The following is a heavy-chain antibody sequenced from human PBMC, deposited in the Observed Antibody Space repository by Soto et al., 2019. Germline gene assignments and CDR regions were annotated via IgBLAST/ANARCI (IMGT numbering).Heavy chain of an antibody. V-gene: IGHV1-3*01. CDR3: ERDTYYDFWSGYFDY. CDR2: INAGNGNT. CDR1: GYTFTSYA. Sequence: ASVKVSCKASGYTFTSYAMHWVRQAPGQRLEWMGWINAGNGNTKYSQKFQGRVTITRDTSASTAYMELSSLRSEDTAVYYCERDTYYDFWSGYFDYWGQGTLVTVSS. J-gene: IGHJ4*02. D-gene: IGHD3-3*01.